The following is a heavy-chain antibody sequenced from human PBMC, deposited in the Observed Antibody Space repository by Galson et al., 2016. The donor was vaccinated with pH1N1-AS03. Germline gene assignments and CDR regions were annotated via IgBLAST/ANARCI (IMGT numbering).Heavy chain of an antibody. J-gene: IGHJ6*02. Sequence: SLRLSCAASGFTFSGYAMNWVRQAPGKGLEWVSGVRTNGRRTFHADSVKGRFTISRDNSKNTADLQMNSLRAEDTAVYYCAKDRNDYRLHYFSGSDVWGQGTTVIVSS. D-gene: IGHD1-1*01. V-gene: IGHV3-23*01. CDR2: VRTNGRRT. CDR3: AKDRNDYRLHYFSGSDV. CDR1: GFTFSGYA.